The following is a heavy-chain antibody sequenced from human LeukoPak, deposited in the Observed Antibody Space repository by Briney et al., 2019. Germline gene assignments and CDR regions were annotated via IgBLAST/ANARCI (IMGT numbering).Heavy chain of an antibody. Sequence: SETLSLTCTVSGGSISSSSYYWGWIRQPPGKGLEWIGYIYYSGSTNYNPSLKSRVTISVDTSKNQFSLKLSSVTAADTAVYYCARGGRGYLSYWGQGTLVTVSS. CDR1: GGSISSSSYY. CDR2: IYYSGST. V-gene: IGHV4-61*05. J-gene: IGHJ4*02. D-gene: IGHD1-1*01. CDR3: ARGGRGYLSY.